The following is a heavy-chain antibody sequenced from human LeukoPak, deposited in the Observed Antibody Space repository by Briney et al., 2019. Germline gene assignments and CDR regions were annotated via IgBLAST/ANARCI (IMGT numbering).Heavy chain of an antibody. CDR2: ISYDGGNK. D-gene: IGHD6-19*01. CDR3: AKDVYSSGPYYFDY. V-gene: IGHV3-30*18. CDR1: GFTFGSYG. J-gene: IGHJ4*02. Sequence: PGGSLRLSCAASGFTFGSYGMHWVRQAPGKGLEWVAVISYDGGNKYYADSVKGRFTISRDNSKNTLYLQMNSLRAEDTAEYYCAKDVYSSGPYYFDYWGQGTLVTVSS.